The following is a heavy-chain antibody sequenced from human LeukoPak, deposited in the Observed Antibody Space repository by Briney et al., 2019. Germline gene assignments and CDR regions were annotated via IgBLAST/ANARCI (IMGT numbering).Heavy chain of an antibody. V-gene: IGHV3-7*01. J-gene: IGHJ6*03. Sequence: GGSLRLSCAASGFTFSSYWMSWVRRAPGKGLEWVANIKQDGSETYYVDSVKGRFTISRDNAKNSLYLQMNSLRAEDTAVYYCARGSFGVVIRYYYYYYYMDVWGKGTTVTVSS. D-gene: IGHD3-3*01. CDR2: IKQDGSET. CDR3: ARGSFGVVIRYYYYYYYMDV. CDR1: GFTFSSYW.